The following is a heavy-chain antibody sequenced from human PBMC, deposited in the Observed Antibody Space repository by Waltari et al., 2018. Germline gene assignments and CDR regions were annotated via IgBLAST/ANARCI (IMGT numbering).Heavy chain of an antibody. CDR3: ARAIPSERLPDY. J-gene: IGHJ4*02. CDR1: GGTFSSYA. Sequence: QVQLVQSGAEVKKPGSSVKVSCKASGGTFSSYAISWVRQAPGQGLEWMGGIIPIFGTANYAQKFQGRVTITADKSTSTAYMELSRLRSDDTAVYYCARAIPSERLPDYWGQGTLVTVSS. CDR2: IIPIFGTA. V-gene: IGHV1-69*14. D-gene: IGHD5-12*01.